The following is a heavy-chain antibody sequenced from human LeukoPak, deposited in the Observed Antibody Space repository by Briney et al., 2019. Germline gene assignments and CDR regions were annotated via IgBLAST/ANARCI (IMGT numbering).Heavy chain of an antibody. CDR2: ISGSGGST. V-gene: IGHV3-23*01. Sequence: GGSLRLSCAASGFTFSSYAMSWVRQAPGKGLEWVSAISGSGGSTYYADSVKGRFTISRDNSKNTLYLQMNSLRAEDTAVYYCAKDPDYVGYYGMDVWGQGTTVTVSS. CDR3: AKDPDYVGYYGMDV. D-gene: IGHD4-17*01. CDR1: GFTFSSYA. J-gene: IGHJ6*02.